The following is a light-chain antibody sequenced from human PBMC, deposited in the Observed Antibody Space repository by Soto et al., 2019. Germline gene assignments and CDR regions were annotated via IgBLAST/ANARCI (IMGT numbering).Light chain of an antibody. CDR1: SSNVGDYNH. CDR2: DVN. CDR3: SSRAGSNSPVV. Sequence: QSALTQPPSASGSPGQSVTISCTGTSSNVGDYNHVSWYQQHPGKAPKLMIYDVNKRPSGVPDRFSGSKSGNTASLTVSGLQAEDEADYYCSSRAGSNSPVVFGTGTKLTVL. V-gene: IGLV2-8*01. J-gene: IGLJ1*01.